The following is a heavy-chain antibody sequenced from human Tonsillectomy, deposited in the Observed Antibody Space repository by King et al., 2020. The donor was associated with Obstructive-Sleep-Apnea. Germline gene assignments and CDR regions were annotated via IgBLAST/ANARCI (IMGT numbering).Heavy chain of an antibody. J-gene: IGHJ4*02. CDR2: IKSKADGGTT. D-gene: IGHD3-10*01. CDR3: TTADHSGSGTSIIKPYYFDY. V-gene: IGHV3-15*01. Sequence: VQLVESGGDLVKPGGSLRLSCAASGFSFSNAWMSWVRQAPGKGLEWGGRIKSKADGGTTDYAAPVKDRFTISRADSENTPSLQMNSLETEDTAVYYCTTADHSGSGTSIIKPYYFDYWGQRTLVTVSS. CDR1: GFSFSNAW.